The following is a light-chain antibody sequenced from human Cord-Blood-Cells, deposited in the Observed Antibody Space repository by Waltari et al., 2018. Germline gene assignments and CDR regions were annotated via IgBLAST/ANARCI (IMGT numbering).Light chain of an antibody. CDR3: AAWGDSLSGRV. V-gene: IGLV1-47*01. Sequence: QSVLPQPPSASGTPGPRVTTSCSGSSSHIGSNYVYWYQHLPGTARKLLIYRNNQRPSGVPDRFSGSKSGTSASLAISGLRSEDEADYYCAAWGDSLSGRVFGGGTKLTVL. CDR1: SSHIGSNY. CDR2: RNN. J-gene: IGLJ3*02.